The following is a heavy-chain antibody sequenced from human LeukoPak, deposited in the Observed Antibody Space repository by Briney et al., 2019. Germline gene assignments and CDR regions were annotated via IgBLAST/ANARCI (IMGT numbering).Heavy chain of an antibody. D-gene: IGHD3-22*01. CDR3: ARGADSSGYYYPNGQATFFDY. CDR1: GGSISSYY. Sequence: SETLSLTCTVSGGSISSYYWSWIRQPPGKGLEWIGYIYYSGSTNYNPSLKSQVTISVDTSKTHFSLKLSSVPAAATAVYYCARGADSSGYYYPNGQATFFDYWGPGTLVTVSS. J-gene: IGHJ4*02. V-gene: IGHV4-59*01. CDR2: IYYSGST.